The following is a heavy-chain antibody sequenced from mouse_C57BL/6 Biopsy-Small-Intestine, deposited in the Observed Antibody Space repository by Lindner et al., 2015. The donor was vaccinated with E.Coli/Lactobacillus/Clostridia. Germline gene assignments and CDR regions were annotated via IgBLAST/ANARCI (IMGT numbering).Heavy chain of an antibody. Sequence: VQLQESGPELVKPGASVKISCKASGYSFTDYNMNWVKQSNGKSLEWIGIINPNYGTTSYNQKFKGKATLTVDQSSSTAYMQLNSLTSEDSAVYYCARRDYGTSYSYAMDYWGQGTSVTVSS. J-gene: IGHJ4*01. CDR1: GYSFTDYN. CDR2: INPNYGTT. D-gene: IGHD1-1*01. CDR3: ARRDYGTSYSYAMDY. V-gene: IGHV1-39*01.